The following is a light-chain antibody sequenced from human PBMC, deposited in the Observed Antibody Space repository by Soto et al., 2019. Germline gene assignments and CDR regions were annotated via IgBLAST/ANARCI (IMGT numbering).Light chain of an antibody. CDR2: GAS. J-gene: IGKJ1*01. V-gene: IGKV3-15*01. Sequence: EIVLTQSPGTLSLSPGERATLSCRASQSVSSNLAWYQQKPGQAPRLLIYGASTRATGIPARFSGSGSGTEFTLTISSLQSEDFAVYYCQQYNNWHSWTFGQGTKVEIK. CDR1: QSVSSN. CDR3: QQYNNWHSWT.